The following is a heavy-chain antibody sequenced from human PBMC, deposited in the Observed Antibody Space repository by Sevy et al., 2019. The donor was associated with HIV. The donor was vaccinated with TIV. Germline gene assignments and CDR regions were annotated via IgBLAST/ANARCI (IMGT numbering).Heavy chain of an antibody. V-gene: IGHV3-53*01. Sequence: GGSLRLSCAASGFTVSNNYMNWVRQAPGKGLEWVSLIYSGGTTHDADSVKGRFTISRDHSKNTLYLQMNSLRAEDTAIYYCARDPPGIAATFGVWGQGTLVTVSS. CDR1: GFTVSNNY. J-gene: IGHJ1*01. CDR2: IYSGGTT. D-gene: IGHD6-13*01. CDR3: ARDPPGIAATFGV.